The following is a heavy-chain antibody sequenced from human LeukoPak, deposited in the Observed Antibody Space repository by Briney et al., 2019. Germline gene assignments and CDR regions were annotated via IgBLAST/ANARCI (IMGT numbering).Heavy chain of an antibody. CDR2: ISGSGGST. CDR3: ATYYDFWSGYHFDY. Sequence: GGSLRLSCGASGFTFNNYAMNWVRQAPGKGLEWVSAISGSGGSTYYADSVKGRFTISRDNSKNTLYLQMNSLRAEDTAVYYCATYYDFWSGYHFDYWGQGTLVTVSS. J-gene: IGHJ4*02. CDR1: GFTFNNYA. V-gene: IGHV3-23*01. D-gene: IGHD3-3*01.